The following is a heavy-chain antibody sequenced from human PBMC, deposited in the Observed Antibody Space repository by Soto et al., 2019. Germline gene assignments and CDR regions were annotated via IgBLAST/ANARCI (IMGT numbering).Heavy chain of an antibody. CDR2: ISAYNGNT. CDR3: ASHGYNSNSYYYGMDV. CDR1: GYTFTSYG. Sequence: ASVKVSCKASGYTFTSYGISWLRPSPGQGLEWMGWISAYNGNTNYAQKLQDRVTMTTDTSTSTAYMELRSLRSDDTAVVYCASHGYNSNSYYYGMDVWGQGTTVTVSS. V-gene: IGHV1-18*01. J-gene: IGHJ6*02. D-gene: IGHD2-2*02.